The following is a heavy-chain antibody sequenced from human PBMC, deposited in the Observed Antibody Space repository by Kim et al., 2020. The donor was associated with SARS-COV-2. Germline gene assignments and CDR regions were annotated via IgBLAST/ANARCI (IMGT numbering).Heavy chain of an antibody. Sequence: GGSLRLSCAASGFAFDNFAVTWVRQSPERGLEWVSTISGSGDSTFYADSVKGRFTLSRDNSINTVYLQINTITAADPALYYCAKGDCSSVGCYTTDYWG. CDR3: AKGDCSSVGCYTTDY. D-gene: IGHD6-13*01. CDR2: ISGSGDST. V-gene: IGHV3-23*01. J-gene: IGHJ4*01. CDR1: GFAFDNFA.